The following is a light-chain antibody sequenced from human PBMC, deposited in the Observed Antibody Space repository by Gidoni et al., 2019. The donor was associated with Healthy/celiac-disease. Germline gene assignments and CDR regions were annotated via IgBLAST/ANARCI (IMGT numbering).Light chain of an antibody. CDR1: QGISSY. CDR2: AAS. J-gene: IGKJ2*01. V-gene: IGKV1-9*01. CDR3: QQLNSYPRT. Sequence: DIQLTQSPSFLSASVGDRVTITCRASQGISSYLAWYQQKPGKAPKLLIYAASTLQRGVPSRFSGSGSGTEFTLTISNLQPEDFATYYCQQLNSYPRTFGQGTKLEIK.